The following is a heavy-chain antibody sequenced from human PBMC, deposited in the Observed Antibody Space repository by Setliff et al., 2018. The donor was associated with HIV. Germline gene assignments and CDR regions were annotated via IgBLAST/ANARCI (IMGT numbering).Heavy chain of an antibody. CDR2: FYPGDSDA. J-gene: IGHJ3*02. V-gene: IGHV5-51*01. D-gene: IGHD2-15*01. CDR3: ARQRVVATTKLDAFDI. Sequence: GESLKISCKASGYTFTNYWIGWVRQLPGKGLEGMGIFYPGDSDASYRPSFQGQITFSADKSVTTAYLQWSSMKASETAMYYCARQRVVATTKLDAFDIWGQGTMVTVSS. CDR1: GYTFTNYW.